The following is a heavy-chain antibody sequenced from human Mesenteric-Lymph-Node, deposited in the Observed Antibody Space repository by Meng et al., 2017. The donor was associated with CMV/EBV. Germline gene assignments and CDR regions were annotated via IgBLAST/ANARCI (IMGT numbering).Heavy chain of an antibody. D-gene: IGHD3-3*01. J-gene: IGHJ4*02. V-gene: IGHV3-30*04. CDR3: ARGYDFWSGYYVDS. Sequence: GESLKISCAASGFTFSDYALYWVRQAPGKGLEWVALVSDEGSLRFYANSVKGRFSIFRENSKNTLYLQMNSLGDEDTAVYYCARGYDFWSGYYVDSWGQGTRVTVSS. CDR2: VSDEGSLR. CDR1: GFTFSDYA.